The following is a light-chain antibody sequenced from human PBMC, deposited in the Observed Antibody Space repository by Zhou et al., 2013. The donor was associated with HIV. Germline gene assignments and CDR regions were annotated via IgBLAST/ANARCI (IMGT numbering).Light chain of an antibody. CDR3: QQYDNLCS. CDR2: ETS. J-gene: IGKJ2*04. V-gene: IGKV1-33*01. Sequence: DIQMTQSPSSLSASVGDRVTFTCRASQTIRNYLNWYQQKPGKAPKLLIYETSNLEIGVPSRFSGSGSGTDFTFTISSLQPEDIATYYCQQYDNLCSFGQGTKLEIK. CDR1: QTIRNY.